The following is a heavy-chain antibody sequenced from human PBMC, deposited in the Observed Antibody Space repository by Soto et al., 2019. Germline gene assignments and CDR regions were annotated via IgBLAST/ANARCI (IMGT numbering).Heavy chain of an antibody. Sequence: GGSLRLSCAASGFTFSSYAMSWVRQAPGKGLEWVSAISGSGGSTYYADSVKGRFTISRDNSKNTLYLQMNSLRAEDTTVYYCAKAKGNGTQSSEVYDFWSGYYYYYYYGMDVWGQGTTVTVSS. CDR1: GFTFSSYA. D-gene: IGHD3-3*01. V-gene: IGHV3-23*01. CDR3: AKAKGNGTQSSEVYDFWSGYYYYYYYGMDV. J-gene: IGHJ6*02. CDR2: ISGSGGST.